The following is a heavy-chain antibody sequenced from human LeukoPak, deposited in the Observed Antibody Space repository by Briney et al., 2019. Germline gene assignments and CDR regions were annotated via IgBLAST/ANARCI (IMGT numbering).Heavy chain of an antibody. Sequence: GPSVKVSCKASGYTFTGYYMHWVRQAPGHGLEWMGWISAYNGNTNYAQKLQGRVTMTTDTSTSTAYMELRSLRSDDTAVYYCAREFGEGYYGSGTDYWGQGTLVTVSS. CDR1: GYTFTGYY. V-gene: IGHV1-18*04. D-gene: IGHD3-10*01. J-gene: IGHJ4*02. CDR3: AREFGEGYYGSGTDY. CDR2: ISAYNGNT.